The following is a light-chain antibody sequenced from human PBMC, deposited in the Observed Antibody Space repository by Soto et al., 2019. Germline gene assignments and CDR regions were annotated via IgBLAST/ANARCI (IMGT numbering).Light chain of an antibody. CDR3: ISYTTSGTWV. V-gene: IGLV2-14*01. CDR1: SSDVGGYKY. J-gene: IGLJ3*02. CDR2: EVT. Sequence: QSVLTQPASVSGSPGQSITISCTGTSSDVGGYKYVYWYQKYPGKAPKLMIFEVTNRPSGVSYRFSGSKSGNTASLTISGLQPEDEADYYCISYTTSGTWVFGGGTQLTVL.